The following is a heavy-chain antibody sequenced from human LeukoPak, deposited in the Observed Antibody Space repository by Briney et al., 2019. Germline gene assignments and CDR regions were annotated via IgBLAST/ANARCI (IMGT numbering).Heavy chain of an antibody. V-gene: IGHV3-23*01. D-gene: IGHD2-2*01. CDR1: GFTFTTYA. Sequence: GGSLRLSCAASGFTFTTYAMSWARQAPGKGLEWVSTISGSGGSPYYAESVKGRFTISRDNSKNTLYLQMNSLRAEDTAVYYCAKVVGYCSSSSCGYDPWGQGTLVTVSS. CDR3: AKVVGYCSSSSCGYDP. CDR2: ISGSGGSP. J-gene: IGHJ5*02.